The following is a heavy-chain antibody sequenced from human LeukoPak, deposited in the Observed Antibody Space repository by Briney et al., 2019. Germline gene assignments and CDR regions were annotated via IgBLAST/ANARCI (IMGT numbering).Heavy chain of an antibody. CDR1: GFTFSSYE. J-gene: IGHJ3*01. CDR2: ISSSSSTI. Sequence: GGSLRLSCAASGFTFSSYEMNWIRQAPGKGLEWVAYISSSSSTIYYADSVKGRFTISRDNAKNSLSLQLSSLRGEDTALYYCARGDSSSILIKDAFDFWGQGTMVTVSS. V-gene: IGHV3-48*03. CDR3: ARGDSSSILIKDAFDF. D-gene: IGHD2-21*01.